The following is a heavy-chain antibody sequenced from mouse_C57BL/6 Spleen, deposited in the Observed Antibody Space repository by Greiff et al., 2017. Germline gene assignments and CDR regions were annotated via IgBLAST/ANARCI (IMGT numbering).Heavy chain of an antibody. J-gene: IGHJ4*01. CDR1: GYTFTSYW. CDR3: AGDYGYGYYAMDY. V-gene: IGHV1-64*01. CDR2: IHPNSGST. D-gene: IGHD1-2*01. Sequence: QVQLQQSGAELVKPGASVKLSCKASGYTFTSYWMHWVKQRPGQGLEWIGMIHPNSGSTNYNEKFKSKATLTVDKSSSTAYMQLSSLTSEDSAVYYCAGDYGYGYYAMDYWGQGTSVTVSS.